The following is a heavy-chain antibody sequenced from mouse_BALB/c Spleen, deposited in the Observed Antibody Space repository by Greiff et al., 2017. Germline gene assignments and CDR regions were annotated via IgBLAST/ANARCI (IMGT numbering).Heavy chain of an antibody. Sequence: EVQLVESGPELVKPGASVTISCKASGYTFTDYKMHWVKQSPGKSLEWIGYIYPYNGGTGYNQKFKSKATLTVDNSSSTAYMELRSLTSEDSAVYYCARENVYFFDYWGQGTTLTVSA. CDR2: IYPYNGGT. CDR3: ARENVYFFDY. J-gene: IGHJ2*01. V-gene: IGHV1S29*02. CDR1: GYTFTDYK.